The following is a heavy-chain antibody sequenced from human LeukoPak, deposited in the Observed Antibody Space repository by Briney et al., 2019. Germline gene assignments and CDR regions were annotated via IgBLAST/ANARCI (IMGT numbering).Heavy chain of an antibody. CDR1: GFTFSSYW. D-gene: IGHD3-22*01. V-gene: IGHV3-48*01. Sequence: GGSLRLSCAASGFTFSSYWMSWVRQAPGKGLEWVSYISSSSSTMYYADSVKGRFSISRDNAKNSLYLQMNSLRAEDTAVYYCARDHHRRLYDSQARDTFDIWGQGTMVTVSS. CDR3: ARDHHRRLYDSQARDTFDI. J-gene: IGHJ3*02. CDR2: ISSSSSTM.